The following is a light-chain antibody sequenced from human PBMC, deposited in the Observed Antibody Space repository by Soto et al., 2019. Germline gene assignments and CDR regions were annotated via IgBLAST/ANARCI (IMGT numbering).Light chain of an antibody. CDR1: QSISSW. J-gene: IGKJ5*01. V-gene: IGKV1-5*03. CDR3: QEYNSDSIT. CDR2: EAS. Sequence: IPMTQSPSSLSASVGDRVTLTCRASQSISSWLAWYQQKQGKAPKVMIYEASSLESGVPSRFSGSGSGTECTLTISSLQKDDASTYYCQEYNSDSITFGQGTRLEIK.